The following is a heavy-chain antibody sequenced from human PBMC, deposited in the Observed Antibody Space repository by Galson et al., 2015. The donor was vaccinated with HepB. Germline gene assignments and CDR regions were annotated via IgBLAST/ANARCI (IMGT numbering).Heavy chain of an antibody. Sequence: SLRLSCAASGFSFSRSWMHWVRQAPGKGLVWVSRINGDGRSTAYADSVKGRFTISRDNAKNTLYLQMNSLRAEDTAVYYCARDLDRDGYSDFDYWGQGTLVTVSS. V-gene: IGHV3-74*01. CDR1: GFSFSRSW. CDR3: ARDLDRDGYSDFDY. J-gene: IGHJ4*02. D-gene: IGHD5-24*01. CDR2: INGDGRST.